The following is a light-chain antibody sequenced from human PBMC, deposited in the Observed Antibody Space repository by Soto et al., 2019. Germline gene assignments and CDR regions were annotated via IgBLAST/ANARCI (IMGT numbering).Light chain of an antibody. J-gene: IGKJ3*01. CDR3: QQSYNPPFS. V-gene: IGKV1-39*01. CDR1: QRITNS. CDR2: SAS. Sequence: IQMTQSPPSLSASVGDRVTITCRASQRITNSLNWYQQKPGKAPKLLIFSASNLQGGVPSRFSGSGSGTDFTLTISSLQPEDFASYYCQQSYNPPFSFGPGTKVDIK.